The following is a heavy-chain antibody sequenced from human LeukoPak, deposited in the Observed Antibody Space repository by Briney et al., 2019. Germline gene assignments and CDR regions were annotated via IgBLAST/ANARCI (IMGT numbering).Heavy chain of an antibody. CDR3: AGGDRWLRPPYFDY. D-gene: IGHD4-23*01. J-gene: IGHJ4*02. V-gene: IGHV4-34*01. CDR1: GGSFSGYY. Sequence: SETLSLTCAVYGGSFSGYYWSWICQPPGKGLEWIGEINHSGSTNYNPSLKSRVTISVDTSKNQFSLKLSSVTAADTAVYYCAGGDRWLRPPYFDYWGQGTLVTVSS. CDR2: INHSGST.